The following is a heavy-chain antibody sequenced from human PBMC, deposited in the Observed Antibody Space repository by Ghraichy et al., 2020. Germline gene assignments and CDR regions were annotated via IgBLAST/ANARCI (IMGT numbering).Heavy chain of an antibody. Sequence: GGSLRLSCAASGFTFSSYSMNWVRQAPGKGLEWVSSISSSSSYIYYADSVKGRFTISRDNAKNSLYPQMNSLRAEDTAVYYCARWPLVVVAAKGTPFDYWGQGTLVTVSS. CDR2: ISSSSSYI. J-gene: IGHJ4*02. CDR1: GFTFSSYS. V-gene: IGHV3-21*01. D-gene: IGHD2-15*01. CDR3: ARWPLVVVAAKGTPFDY.